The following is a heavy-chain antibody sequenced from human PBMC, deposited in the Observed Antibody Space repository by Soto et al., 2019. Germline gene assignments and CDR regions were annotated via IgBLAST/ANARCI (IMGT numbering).Heavy chain of an antibody. CDR1: GFTFNSFG. J-gene: IGHJ4*02. D-gene: IGHD6-13*01. Sequence: GGSLRLSCAASGFTFNSFGMHWVRQAPGKGLEWVALISFDRSNINYADSVRGRFTISSDDSKNILYLQMDSLRSEDTAVYYCARDSRAAAGNRRYYFDYWGQGTLVTVSS. CDR3: ARDSRAAAGNRRYYFDY. V-gene: IGHV3-30*03. CDR2: ISFDRSNI.